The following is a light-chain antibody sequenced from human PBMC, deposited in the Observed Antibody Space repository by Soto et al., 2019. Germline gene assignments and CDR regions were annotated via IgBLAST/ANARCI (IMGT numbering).Light chain of an antibody. CDR1: QSVSNNY. Sequence: EIVLTQSPGTLSLSPWERATLSCWASQSVSNNYLAWYQQKPGQPHRILIYGAFNRALRIPDRFSGSVSGTEFTLTISRLEPEDFAVYYCQQYGSSPITFGHGTRLEIK. V-gene: IGKV3-20*01. J-gene: IGKJ5*01. CDR3: QQYGSSPIT. CDR2: GAF.